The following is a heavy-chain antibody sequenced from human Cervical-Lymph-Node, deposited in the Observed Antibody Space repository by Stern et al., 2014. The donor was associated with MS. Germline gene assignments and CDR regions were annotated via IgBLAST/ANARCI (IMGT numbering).Heavy chain of an antibody. CDR2: IHPNSGGT. D-gene: IGHD2-15*01. Sequence: DQLLESGAEVKKPGASVKVSCKASGYTFIAYYLHWVRQAPGQGLEWMGWIHPNSGGTKYAQKFQGWVTMTRDTSISTAYMELSRLRSDDTAVYYCAREGFCSGSTCYSTNYWGQGTPVTVSS. CDR3: AREGFCSGSTCYSTNY. V-gene: IGHV1-2*04. J-gene: IGHJ4*02. CDR1: GYTFIAYY.